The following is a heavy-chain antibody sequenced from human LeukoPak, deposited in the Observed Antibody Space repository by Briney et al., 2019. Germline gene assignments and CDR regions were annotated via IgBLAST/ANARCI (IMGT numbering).Heavy chain of an antibody. D-gene: IGHD3-22*01. J-gene: IGHJ4*02. V-gene: IGHV3-21*01. Sequence: GGSLRLSCAASGFTFSSYSMNWVRQAPGKGLEWVSSISSSSSYIYYADSVKGRFTISRDDAKNSLYLQMNSLRAEDTAVYYCARTITMIVVDVVFDYWGQGTLVTVSS. CDR2: ISSSSSYI. CDR1: GFTFSSYS. CDR3: ARTITMIVVDVVFDY.